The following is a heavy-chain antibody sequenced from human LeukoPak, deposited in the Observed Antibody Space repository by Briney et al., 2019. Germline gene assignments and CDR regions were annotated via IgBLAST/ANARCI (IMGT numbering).Heavy chain of an antibody. V-gene: IGHV4-39*01. CDR1: GGSISSSSYY. J-gene: IGHJ4*02. D-gene: IGHD4-17*01. CDR3: ARRVMTTVTHFDY. Sequence: SETLSLTCTVSGGSISSSSYYWGWIRQPPGKGLEWIGSIYYSGSTYYNPSLKSRATISVDTSKNQFSLKLSSVTAADTAVYYCARRVMTTVTHFDYWGQGTLVTVSS. CDR2: IYYSGST.